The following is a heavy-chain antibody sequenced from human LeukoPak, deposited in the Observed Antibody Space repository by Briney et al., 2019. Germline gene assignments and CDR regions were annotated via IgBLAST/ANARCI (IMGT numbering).Heavy chain of an antibody. D-gene: IGHD2-21*02. CDR3: TTVWNCGGDCSDAFDI. J-gene: IGHJ3*02. Sequence: GGSLRLSCAASGFSFRNAWMSWVRQAPGKGLEWVGRIKSKADGGTTDYAAPVKGRFTISRDDSKNTLYLQMNSLKTEDTAVYYCTTVWNCGGDCSDAFDIWGQGTMVTVSS. CDR2: IKSKADGGTT. V-gene: IGHV3-15*01. CDR1: GFSFRNAW.